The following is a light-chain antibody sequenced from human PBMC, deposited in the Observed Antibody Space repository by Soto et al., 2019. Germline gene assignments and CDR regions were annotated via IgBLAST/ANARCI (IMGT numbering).Light chain of an antibody. CDR2: GNT. V-gene: IGLV1-40*01. CDR3: QSYDSSLSGWL. CDR1: SSNIGAGYD. Sequence: QSVLTQPPSVSGAPGQRVTISCTGSSSNIGAGYDVHWYQQLPGTAPKLLVHGNTDRPSGVADRFSGSKSGTSASLAITGLQAEDEADYYCQSYDSSLSGWLFGGGTKVTVL. J-gene: IGLJ2*01.